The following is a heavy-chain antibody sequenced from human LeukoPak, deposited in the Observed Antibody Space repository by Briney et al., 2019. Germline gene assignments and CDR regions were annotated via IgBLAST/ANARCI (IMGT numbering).Heavy chain of an antibody. CDR2: INSDGSST. V-gene: IGHV3-74*01. CDR3: AKDNQRGGFHH. J-gene: IGHJ1*01. Sequence: GGSLRLSCAASGFTFSSYWMHWVRQAPGKGLVWVSRINSDGSSTTYADSVKGRFTISRDNAKNTLYLQMNSLRSEDSALYYCAKDNQRGGFHHWGQGTLVTVSS. D-gene: IGHD3-16*01. CDR1: GFTFSSYW.